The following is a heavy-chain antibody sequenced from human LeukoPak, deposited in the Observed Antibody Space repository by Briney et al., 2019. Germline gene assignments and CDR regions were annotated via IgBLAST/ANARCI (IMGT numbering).Heavy chain of an antibody. CDR3: ARATVVPATDWYFDL. J-gene: IGHJ2*01. V-gene: IGHV3-21*01. Sequence: GGSLRLSCAVSGFTFSSYSMNWVRQAPGKGLEWVSSISSSGSYIYNADSLKGRFTISRDNVKNSLYLQMSSLRAEDTAVYYCARATVVPATDWYFDLWGRGTLVTVSS. CDR2: ISSSGSYI. CDR1: GFTFSSYS. D-gene: IGHD2-15*01.